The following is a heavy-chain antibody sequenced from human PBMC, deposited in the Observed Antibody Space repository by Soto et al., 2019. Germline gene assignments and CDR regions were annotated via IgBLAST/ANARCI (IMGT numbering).Heavy chain of an antibody. CDR3: ARGSRPAAIDDYFYSDMDV. D-gene: IGHD2-2*01. J-gene: IGHJ6*02. V-gene: IGHV1-3*01. CDR2: INAGSGHT. Sequence: QVQLVQSGAEVQKPGASVKVSCRASGYTFASYAMHWVRQAPGQRLEWMGWINAGSGHTKYSQKFQGRVTITRDTSAITAYMELSSLRSEDTALYYCARGSRPAAIDDYFYSDMDVWGQGTTVTVSS. CDR1: GYTFASYA.